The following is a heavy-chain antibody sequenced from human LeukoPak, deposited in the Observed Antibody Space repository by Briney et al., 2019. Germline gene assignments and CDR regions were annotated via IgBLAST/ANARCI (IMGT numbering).Heavy chain of an antibody. D-gene: IGHD3-22*01. J-gene: IGHJ4*02. CDR3: ARVHDSSGYYYLFDH. CDR1: GYTFTGYY. Sequence: GASVKVSCKASGYTFTGYYMHWVRQAPGQGLEWMGRINPNSGGTNYAQKFQGRVTMTRDTSISTAYMELSRLRSDDTAVYYCARVHDSSGYYYLFDHWGQGTLVTVSS. V-gene: IGHV1-2*06. CDR2: INPNSGGT.